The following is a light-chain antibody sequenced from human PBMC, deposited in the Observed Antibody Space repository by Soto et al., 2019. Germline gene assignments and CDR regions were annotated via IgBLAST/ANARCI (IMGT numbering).Light chain of an antibody. Sequence: QSALTQPASVSGSPGQSITISCTGTSSDVGGYNYVSWYRQHPGKAPKLMISEVSDRPSGVSNRFSGSKSGNTASLTISGLPAEDEADYYCSSFGGGTKLTVL. V-gene: IGLV2-14*01. CDR2: EVS. J-gene: IGLJ2*01. CDR1: SSDVGGYNY. CDR3: SS.